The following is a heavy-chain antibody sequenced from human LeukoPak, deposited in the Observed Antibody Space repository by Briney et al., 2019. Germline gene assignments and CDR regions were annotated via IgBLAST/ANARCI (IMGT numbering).Heavy chain of an antibody. V-gene: IGHV4-4*07. D-gene: IGHD6-13*01. Sequence: KPSETLSLTCTVSGGSINSYYWSWIRQPAGKGLEWIGRIYSTGSTNYNPSLKSRVTMSVDTAKNQFSLRLRSVTAADTAVYYCARQIASAGTAGFDFWGQGALVTVSS. J-gene: IGHJ4*02. CDR2: IYSTGST. CDR3: ARQIASAGTAGFDF. CDR1: GGSINSYY.